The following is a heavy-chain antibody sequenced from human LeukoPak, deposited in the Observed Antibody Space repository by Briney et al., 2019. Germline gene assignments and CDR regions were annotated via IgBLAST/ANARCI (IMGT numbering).Heavy chain of an antibody. CDR1: GFTFSSYS. Sequence: PGGSLRLSCAASGFTFSSYSMNWVRQAPGKGLEWVSSITGSRSYIYYSDSLKGRFTISRDNAKNSLYLQMDSLSAEDTAMYYCTRVKKQRITMIVVPIKEKYYFDYWGQGTLVTVSS. J-gene: IGHJ4*02. CDR3: TRVKKQRITMIVVPIKEKYYFDY. V-gene: IGHV3-21*01. CDR2: ITGSRSYI. D-gene: IGHD3-22*01.